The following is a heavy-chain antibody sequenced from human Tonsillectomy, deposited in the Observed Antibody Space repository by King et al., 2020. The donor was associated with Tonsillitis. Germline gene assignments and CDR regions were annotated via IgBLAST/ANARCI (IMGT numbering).Heavy chain of an antibody. CDR1: GGSISSYY. CDR2: IYYSGST. Sequence: QLQESGPGLVKPSETLSLTCTVSGGSISSYYWSWIRQPPGKGLEWVGYIYYSGSTNYNPSLKSRVTISVDTSKNQLSLKLSSVTAADTAVYYCAREVARFDYYYMDVWGKGTTVTVSS. J-gene: IGHJ6*03. D-gene: IGHD5-12*01. V-gene: IGHV4-59*01. CDR3: AREVARFDYYYMDV.